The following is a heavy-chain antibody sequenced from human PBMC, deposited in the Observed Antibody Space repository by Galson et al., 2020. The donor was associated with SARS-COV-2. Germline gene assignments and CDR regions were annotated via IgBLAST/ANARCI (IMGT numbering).Heavy chain of an antibody. V-gene: IGHV4-39*07. J-gene: IGHJ4*02. CDR1: GGSISSSSYY. Sequence: ASETLSLTCTVSGGSISSSSYYWGWIRQPPGKGLEWIGSVHYTGSTYYSPSLESRVTISVDTSKNQFSLRLRSVTAADTAVYYCVRDDTSPRVPFDYWGQGTLVTVSS. CDR2: VHYTGST. CDR3: VRDDTSPRVPFDY.